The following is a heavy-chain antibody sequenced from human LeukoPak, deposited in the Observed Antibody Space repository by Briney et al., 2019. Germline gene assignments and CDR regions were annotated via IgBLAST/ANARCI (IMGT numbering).Heavy chain of an antibody. D-gene: IGHD3-22*01. J-gene: IGHJ4*02. Sequence: GGSLRLSCAASGFTFSSYAMHWVRQAPGKGLEWVAVISYDGSNKYYADSVKGRFTISRDNSKNTLYLQMNSLRAEDTAVYYCAGVGSSGYYLSNYFDYWGQGTLVTVSS. V-gene: IGHV3-30-3*01. CDR2: ISYDGSNK. CDR1: GFTFSSYA. CDR3: AGVGSSGYYLSNYFDY.